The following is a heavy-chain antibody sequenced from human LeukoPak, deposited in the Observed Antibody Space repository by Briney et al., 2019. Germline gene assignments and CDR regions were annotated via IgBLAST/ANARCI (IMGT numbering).Heavy chain of an antibody. D-gene: IGHD1-14*01. CDR1: GYTFTSYG. V-gene: IGHV1-18*01. Sequence: ASVKVSCKASGYTFTSYGISWVRQAPGQGLEWMGWISAYNGNTNYAQKLQGRVTMTTDTSTSTAYMELRSLRSDDTAVYYCARPFSPMSLGNSAAFDIWGQGTMVTVSS. CDR3: ARPFSPMSLGNSAAFDI. J-gene: IGHJ3*02. CDR2: ISAYNGNT.